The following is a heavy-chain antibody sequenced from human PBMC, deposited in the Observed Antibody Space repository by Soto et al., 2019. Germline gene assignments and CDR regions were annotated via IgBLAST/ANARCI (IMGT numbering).Heavy chain of an antibody. V-gene: IGHV3-74*03. J-gene: IGHJ4*02. Sequence: PGGSLRLSCAASGFTFGDYWMHWVRQPPGKGPEWVSRMTGDGRTTQYADSVKGRFTASRDNAKSTLYLQMNSLRAEDTAVYYCATAEVDDWAPGTLVT. CDR1: GFTFGDYW. CDR2: MTGDGRTT. CDR3: ATAEVDD.